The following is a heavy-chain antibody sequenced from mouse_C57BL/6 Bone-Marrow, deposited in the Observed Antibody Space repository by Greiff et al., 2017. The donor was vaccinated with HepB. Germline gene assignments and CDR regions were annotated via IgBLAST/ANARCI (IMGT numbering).Heavy chain of an antibody. J-gene: IGHJ3*01. Sequence: VHLVESGAELARPGASVKLSCKASGYTFTSYGISWVKQRTGQGLEWIGEIYPRSGNTYYNEKFKGKATLTADKSSSTAYMELRSLTSEDSAVYFCARKATVEAWFAYWGQGTLVTVSA. CDR3: ARKATVEAWFAY. D-gene: IGHD1-1*01. V-gene: IGHV1-81*01. CDR1: GYTFTSYG. CDR2: IYPRSGNT.